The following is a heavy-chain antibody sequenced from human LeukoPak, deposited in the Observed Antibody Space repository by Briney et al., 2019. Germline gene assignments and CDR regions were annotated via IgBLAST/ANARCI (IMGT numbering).Heavy chain of an antibody. Sequence: ASVTVSCKVSGYTLTELSMHWVRQAPGKGLEWMGGFDPEDGETIYAQKFQGRVTMTEDTSTDTAYMELSSLRSEDTAVYYCAHYYGDSSNWFDPWGQGTLVTVSS. V-gene: IGHV1-24*01. CDR3: AHYYGDSSNWFDP. CDR1: GYTLTELS. D-gene: IGHD4-17*01. CDR2: FDPEDGET. J-gene: IGHJ5*02.